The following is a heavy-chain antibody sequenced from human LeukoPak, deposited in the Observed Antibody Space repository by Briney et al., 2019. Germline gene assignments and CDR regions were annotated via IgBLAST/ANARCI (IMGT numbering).Heavy chain of an antibody. V-gene: IGHV4-34*01. J-gene: IGHJ4*02. CDR2: INHSGSS. D-gene: IGHD6-19*01. CDR1: GGSFSGYY. CDR3: ARRNPSSGWPFDY. Sequence: SETLSLTCAVYGGSFSGYYWTWIRQPPGKGLEWIGEINHSGSSNYSPSLKSRVTISVDTSKNQFSLKLSSVTAADTAVYYCARRNPSSGWPFDYWGQGTLVTVSS.